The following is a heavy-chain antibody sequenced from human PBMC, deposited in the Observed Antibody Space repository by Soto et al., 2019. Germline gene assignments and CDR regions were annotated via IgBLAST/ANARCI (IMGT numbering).Heavy chain of an antibody. D-gene: IGHD5-18*01. Sequence: EVQLVESGGGLVKPGGSLRLSCAASGFTFSSYSMNWVRQAPGKGLEWVSSISSSSSYIYYADSVKGRFTISRDNAKNSLYLQMNSLRAEDTTVYYCAREETGYSEEWDNWFDPWGQGTLVTVSS. V-gene: IGHV3-21*01. CDR2: ISSSSSYI. CDR3: AREETGYSEEWDNWFDP. J-gene: IGHJ5*02. CDR1: GFTFSSYS.